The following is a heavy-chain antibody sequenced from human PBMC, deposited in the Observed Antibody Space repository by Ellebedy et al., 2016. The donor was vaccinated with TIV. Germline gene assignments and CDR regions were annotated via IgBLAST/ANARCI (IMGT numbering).Heavy chain of an antibody. D-gene: IGHD5-18*01. J-gene: IGHJ4*02. CDR1: GVSISGSY. V-gene: IGHV4-59*01. CDR2: IYDSGST. Sequence: MPSETLSLTCTVSGVSISGSYWSWIRQSPRKGLEWIGYIYDSGSTQYNPSLRGRVAISLDTSQDQFSLRLNSVTAADIGIYYCAGTSTAIPEFDYWGQGTVVTVSA. CDR3: AGTSTAIPEFDY.